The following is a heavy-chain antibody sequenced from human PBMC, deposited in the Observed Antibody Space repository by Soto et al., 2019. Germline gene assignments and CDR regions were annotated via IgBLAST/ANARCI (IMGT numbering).Heavy chain of an antibody. J-gene: IGHJ3*02. Sequence: PGGSLRLSCAACGFTFSSYCMHWVRQAPGKGLVWVSRINSDGSSTSYADSVKGRFTISRDNAKNTLYLQMNSLRAEDTAVYYCTMVYAIPDAFDIWGQGTMVTVS. CDR3: TMVYAIPDAFDI. CDR2: INSDGSST. D-gene: IGHD2-8*01. CDR1: GFTFSSYC. V-gene: IGHV3-74*01.